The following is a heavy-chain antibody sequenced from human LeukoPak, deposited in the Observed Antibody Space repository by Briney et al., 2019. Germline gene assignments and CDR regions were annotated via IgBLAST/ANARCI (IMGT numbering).Heavy chain of an antibody. CDR1: GFTFSSYA. CDR2: ISGSGGST. V-gene: IGHV3-23*01. J-gene: IGHJ6*03. Sequence: PGGSLRLSCAASGFTFSSYAMSWVRQAPGKGLEWVSAISGSGGSTYYADSVKGRFTISRDNSKNTLYLQMNSLRAEDTAVYYCAKGLLDYGDSLYYYYYMDVWGKGTTVTVSS. CDR3: AKGLLDYGDSLYYYYYMDV. D-gene: IGHD4-17*01.